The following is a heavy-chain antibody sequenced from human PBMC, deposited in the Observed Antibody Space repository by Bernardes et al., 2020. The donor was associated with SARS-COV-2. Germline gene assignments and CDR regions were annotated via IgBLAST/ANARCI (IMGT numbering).Heavy chain of an antibody. CDR2: IKKDGSEK. J-gene: IGHJ5*02. Sequence: GGSLRLSCAASGFTFSSYWMSWVRQAPGKGLEWVANIKKDGSEKYYVDLVKGRFTVSRDNGKNSLYLQMKSLRAEDTAVYYCARVFDIAVVGWGPIDPWGQGTLVTVSS. V-gene: IGHV3-7*03. CDR1: GFTFSSYW. CDR3: ARVFDIAVVGWGPIDP. D-gene: IGHD6-19*01.